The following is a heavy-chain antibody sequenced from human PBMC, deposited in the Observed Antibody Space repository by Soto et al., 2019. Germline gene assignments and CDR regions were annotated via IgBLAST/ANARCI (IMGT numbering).Heavy chain of an antibody. CDR2: ISNDGRNT. CDR3: LKYSKPGF. Sequence: EVQLVESGGGLVQPGESLRLSCSASGFTFSDYTMHWVRQAPGKGLKYVSTISNDGRNTYYADSVKGRFTISRDNSKNTLFLQIHSLRAEDTALYYCLKYSKPGFWGQGTLVTVSS. J-gene: IGHJ4*02. CDR1: GFTFSDYT. D-gene: IGHD1-26*01. V-gene: IGHV3-64D*06.